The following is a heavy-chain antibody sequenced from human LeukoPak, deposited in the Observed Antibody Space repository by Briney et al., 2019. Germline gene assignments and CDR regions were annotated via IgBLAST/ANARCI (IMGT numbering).Heavy chain of an antibody. CDR2: ISAYNGDT. CDR1: GYTFTSYG. Sequence: ASVKVSCKASGYTFTSYGISWVRQAPGQGLEWMGWISAYNGDTNYAQKLQGRVTMTTDTSTSTAYMELRSLRSDDTAVYYCARVGGGLFGELLSYYFDYWGQGTLVTVSS. CDR3: ARVGGGLFGELLSYYFDY. V-gene: IGHV1-18*01. J-gene: IGHJ4*02. D-gene: IGHD3-10*01.